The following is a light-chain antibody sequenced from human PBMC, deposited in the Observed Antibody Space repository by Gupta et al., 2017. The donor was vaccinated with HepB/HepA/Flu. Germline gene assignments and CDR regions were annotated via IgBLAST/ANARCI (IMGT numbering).Light chain of an antibody. V-gene: IGLV2-23*02. CDR3: CSYTGGSNFDWV. Sequence: QSALTQPASVSGSPGQSITISCTGSSRDVGRYNLVSWYQHHPDKAPKLIIYDVTERPSGISDRFSGSKSGNTASLTISGLQAEDEADYYGCSYTGGSNFDWVFGEGTNLAVL. CDR2: DVT. J-gene: IGLJ3*02. CDR1: SRDVGRYNL.